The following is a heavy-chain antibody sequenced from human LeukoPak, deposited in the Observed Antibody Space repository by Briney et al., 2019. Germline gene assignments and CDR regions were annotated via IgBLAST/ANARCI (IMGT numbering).Heavy chain of an antibody. D-gene: IGHD6-19*01. CDR1: GFTFSSYA. Sequence: GGSLRLSCAASGFTFSSYAMHWVRQAPGKGLEWVAFISYDGSNKYYADSVKGRFTISRDNAKNSLYLQMNSLRAEDTAVYYCARPVAGHDYWGQGTLVTVSS. J-gene: IGHJ4*02. V-gene: IGHV3-30-3*01. CDR2: ISYDGSNK. CDR3: ARPVAGHDY.